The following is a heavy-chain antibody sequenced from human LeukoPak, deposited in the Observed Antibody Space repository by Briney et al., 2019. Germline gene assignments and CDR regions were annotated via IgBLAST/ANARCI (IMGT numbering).Heavy chain of an antibody. CDR1: GFTFSSYS. CDR2: ISSGSTYI. CDR3: ARALSDAPTLGYCSGTSCYTAY. J-gene: IGHJ4*02. Sequence: PGGSLRLSCAASGFTFSSYSMNWVRQAPGKGLEWVSSISSGSTYIYYADSLKGRFTISRDNAKNSLYLQMNSLRAEDTAVYYCARALSDAPTLGYCSGTSCYTAYWGQGTPVTVSS. V-gene: IGHV3-21*01. D-gene: IGHD2-2*02.